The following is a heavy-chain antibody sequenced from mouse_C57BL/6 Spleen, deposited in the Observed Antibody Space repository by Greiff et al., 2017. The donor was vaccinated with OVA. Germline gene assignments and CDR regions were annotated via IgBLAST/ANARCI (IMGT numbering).Heavy chain of an antibody. CDR3: ARETAQATYAMDY. Sequence: QVQLKQSGAELARPGASVKLSCKASGYTFTSYGISWVKQRTGQGLEWIGEIYPRSGNTYYNEKFKGKATLTADKSSSTAYMELRSLTSEDSAVYFCARETAQATYAMDYWGQGTSVTVSS. J-gene: IGHJ4*01. V-gene: IGHV1-81*01. CDR1: GYTFTSYG. D-gene: IGHD3-2*02. CDR2: IYPRSGNT.